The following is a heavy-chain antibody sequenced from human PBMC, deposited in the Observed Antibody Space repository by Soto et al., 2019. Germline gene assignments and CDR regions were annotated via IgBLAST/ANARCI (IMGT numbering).Heavy chain of an antibody. D-gene: IGHD6-19*01. Sequence: PSETLSLTCAVSGGSISSGGYSWSWIRQPPGKGLEWIGSIYYSGSTYYNPSLKSRVTISVDTSKNQFSLKLSSVTAADTAVYYCARHEAPSGWYFDYWGQGTLVTVSS. CDR1: GGSISSGGYS. V-gene: IGHV4-39*01. CDR2: IYYSGST. CDR3: ARHEAPSGWYFDY. J-gene: IGHJ4*02.